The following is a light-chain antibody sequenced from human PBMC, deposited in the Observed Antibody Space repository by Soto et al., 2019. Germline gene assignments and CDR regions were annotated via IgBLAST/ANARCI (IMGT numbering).Light chain of an antibody. J-gene: IGKJ5*01. CDR2: GAS. Sequence: EIVLTQSPGTLSLSPGERATLSCRASQSVSSRYFAWYQQKPGQAPRLLIYGASSRATGIPDRFSGSGSGTDFTLTISKLEPEDFAVYYCQQYSSSPITFGQGTRLEIK. V-gene: IGKV3-20*01. CDR1: QSVSSRY. CDR3: QQYSSSPIT.